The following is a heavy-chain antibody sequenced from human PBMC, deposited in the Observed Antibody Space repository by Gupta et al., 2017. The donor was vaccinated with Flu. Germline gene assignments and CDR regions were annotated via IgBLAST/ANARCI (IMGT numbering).Heavy chain of an antibody. V-gene: IGHV3-23*01. CDR3: AKVGSDGGTFYFDY. J-gene: IGHJ4*02. D-gene: IGHD1-14*01. Sequence: EVELLESGGGLVQPGGSLRLSCAGPGFTFSNYAMSWVRQAPGKGLEWVSTVSGSGGTTYYADSVKGRFPISRDNSKNTLYLQMNSLRAEDTAVYYCAKVGSDGGTFYFDYWGQGTLVTVSS. CDR1: GFTFSNYA. CDR2: VSGSGGTT.